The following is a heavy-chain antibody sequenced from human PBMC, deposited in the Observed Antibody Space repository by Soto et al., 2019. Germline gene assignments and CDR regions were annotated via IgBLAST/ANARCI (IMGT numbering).Heavy chain of an antibody. J-gene: IGHJ5*02. Sequence: SETLSLTCTVSGGSISTSSYYWGWIRQPPGKGLEWIGSIFYSGTTYYNPSLKSRVTISVDTSKSQFSLKLSSVTVADTAVYYCARHAMLWVPAAIGPWGQGALVTVSS. D-gene: IGHD2-2*01. CDR1: GGSISTSSYY. CDR2: IFYSGTT. V-gene: IGHV4-39*01. CDR3: ARHAMLWVPAAIGP.